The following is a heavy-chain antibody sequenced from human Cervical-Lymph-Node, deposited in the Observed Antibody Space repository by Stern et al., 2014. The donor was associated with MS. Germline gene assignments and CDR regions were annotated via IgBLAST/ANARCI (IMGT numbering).Heavy chain of an antibody. J-gene: IGHJ4*02. Sequence: EVHLVESGAEVKKPGESLKISCKGARYSFTANWIAWVRKMPGKGLEWMGIIYPGDSDTRYSPSFQGQVTISADKSISTAYLQWSSLKASDTAMYYCARDYGDYAFDYWGQGTLVTVSS. CDR2: IYPGDSDT. CDR3: ARDYGDYAFDY. CDR1: RYSFTANW. D-gene: IGHD4-17*01. V-gene: IGHV5-51*01.